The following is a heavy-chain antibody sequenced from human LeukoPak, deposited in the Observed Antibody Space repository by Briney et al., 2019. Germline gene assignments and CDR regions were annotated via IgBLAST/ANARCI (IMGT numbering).Heavy chain of an antibody. J-gene: IGHJ4*02. Sequence: GGSLRLSCAASGFTFSSYAMSWVRQAPGRGLEWVSAMSGGGGSTYYADSVKGRFTISRDNSKNTLYLQMNSLRAEDTAVYYCAKNPPRIRYFDWPKDYWGQGTLVTVSS. V-gene: IGHV3-23*01. D-gene: IGHD3-9*01. CDR1: GFTFSSYA. CDR2: MSGGGGST. CDR3: AKNPPRIRYFDWPKDY.